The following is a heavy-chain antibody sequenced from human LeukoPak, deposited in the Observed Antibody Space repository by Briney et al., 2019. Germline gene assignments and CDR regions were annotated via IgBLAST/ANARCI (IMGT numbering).Heavy chain of an antibody. V-gene: IGHV4-4*07. CDR1: GGSISSYY. D-gene: IGHD2-15*01. CDR3: ARDGRPGYPNWFDP. Sequence: SETLSLTCTVSGGSISSYYWSWIRQPAGKGLEWIGRIYTSGSTNYNPSLKSRVTMSVDTSKNQFSLKLSSVTAADTAVYYCARDGRPGYPNWFDPWGQGTLDTVSS. CDR2: IYTSGST. J-gene: IGHJ5*02.